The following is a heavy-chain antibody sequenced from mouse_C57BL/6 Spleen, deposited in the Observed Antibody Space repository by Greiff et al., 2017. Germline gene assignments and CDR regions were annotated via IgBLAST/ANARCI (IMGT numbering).Heavy chain of an antibody. J-gene: IGHJ1*03. D-gene: IGHD1-1*01. V-gene: IGHV5-17*01. CDR2: ISSGSSTI. CDR1: GFTFSDYG. Sequence: DVKLVESGGGLVKPGGSLKLSCAASGFTFSDYGMHWVRQAPEKGLEWVAYISSGSSTIYYADTVKGRFTISRDNAKNTLFLQMTSLRSEDTAMYYCARPRGRGYFDVWGTGTTVTVSS. CDR3: ARPRGRGYFDV.